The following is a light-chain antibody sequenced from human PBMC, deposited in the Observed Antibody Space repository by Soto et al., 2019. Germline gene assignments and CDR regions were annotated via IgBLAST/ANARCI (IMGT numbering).Light chain of an antibody. CDR2: GAS. CDR1: QSIRNN. J-gene: IGKJ1*01. CDR3: QPYDRWWT. Sequence: TEAPPTMYMSPREKAPLYCRASQSIRNNLAWYQQKPGQAPRLVIYGASSRASGVPARFSASGSGTEFTLTISSVQSDDFAVYYCQPYDRWWTFGQGTKVDI. V-gene: IGKV3D-15*01.